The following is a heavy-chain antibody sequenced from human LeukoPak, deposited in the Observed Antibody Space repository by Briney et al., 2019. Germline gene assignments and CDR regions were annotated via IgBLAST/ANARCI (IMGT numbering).Heavy chain of an antibody. D-gene: IGHD2-15*01. CDR2: INHSGST. CDR3: ARGMDIVVVVAATPFDY. CDR1: GGSFSGYY. Sequence: PSETLSLTCAVYGGSFSGYYWSWIRQPPGKGLEWIGEINHSGSTNYNPSLKSRVTISVDTSKNQFSLKLSSVTAADTAVYYCARGMDIVVVVAATPFDYWGQGTLVTVSS. J-gene: IGHJ4*02. V-gene: IGHV4-34*01.